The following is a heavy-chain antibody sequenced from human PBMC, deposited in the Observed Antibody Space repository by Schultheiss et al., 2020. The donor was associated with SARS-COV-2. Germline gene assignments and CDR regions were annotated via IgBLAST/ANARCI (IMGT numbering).Heavy chain of an antibody. CDR3: AREPMRIYGMDV. J-gene: IGHJ6*02. V-gene: IGHV4-31*03. Sequence: SQTLSLTCTVSGGSISSGGYYWSWIRQHPGKGLEWIGYIYYSGSTYYNPSLKSRVTISVDTSKDQFSLRLYSVSAADTAVYYCAREPMRIYGMDVWGQGTTVTVSS. CDR1: GGSISSGGYY. CDR2: IYYSGST.